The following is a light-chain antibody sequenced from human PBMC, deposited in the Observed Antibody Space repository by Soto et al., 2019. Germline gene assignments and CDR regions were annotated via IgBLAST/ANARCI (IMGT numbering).Light chain of an antibody. CDR1: QSVSSNY. V-gene: IGKV3-20*01. CDR2: GTS. Sequence: EIVLTQSPGILSLSPGDGATLSCRASQSVSSNYLACYQQNPGQAPRLLIYGTSTRASGIPDRFSGSGSGTDFTLTITRLEPEDFAVYFCQQYSVSPATFGGGTKVDI. CDR3: QQYSVSPAT. J-gene: IGKJ4*01.